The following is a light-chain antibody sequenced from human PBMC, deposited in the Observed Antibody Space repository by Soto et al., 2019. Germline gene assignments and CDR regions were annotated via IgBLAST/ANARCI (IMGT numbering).Light chain of an antibody. Sequence: QSVLTQPASVSGSPGQSITISCTGTSSDVGTYNYVFWYQQHPGKAPKVMIYEVTYRPSGVSNRFSGSKSGNTASLTISGLQAEDEAEYYCSSYKGSSTLYVFGTGTKVTVL. CDR1: SSDVGTYNY. V-gene: IGLV2-14*01. CDR3: SSYKGSSTLYV. CDR2: EVT. J-gene: IGLJ1*01.